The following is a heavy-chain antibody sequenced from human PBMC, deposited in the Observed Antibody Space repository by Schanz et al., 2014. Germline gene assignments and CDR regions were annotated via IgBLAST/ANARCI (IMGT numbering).Heavy chain of an antibody. CDR2: ISNDGSIK. D-gene: IGHD5-12*01. CDR3: ASASGYSDYGTYFDF. Sequence: QVQLLQFGGGVVQPGRSLRLSCAASGFTFSSYAMHWVRQAPGKGLEWVALISNDGSIKYYADSVEGRFTISRDNSRNTLYLQMNSLKTEDTAMYYCASASGYSDYGTYFDFWGQGTLVTVSS. CDR1: GFTFSSYA. V-gene: IGHV3-30-3*01. J-gene: IGHJ4*02.